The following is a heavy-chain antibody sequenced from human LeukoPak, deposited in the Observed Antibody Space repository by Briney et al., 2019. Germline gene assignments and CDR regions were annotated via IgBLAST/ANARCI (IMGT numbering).Heavy chain of an antibody. Sequence: GGPLSFPGQASGFTFTGIAWSWSAKAPGKGLEGSQPISGSGGSTYYADSVKGRFTISRDNSKNTLYLQMNSLRAEDTAVYYCAKGSDSGYYYYYMDVWGKGTTVTVSS. CDR2: ISGSGGST. J-gene: IGHJ6*03. CDR3: AKGSDSGYYYYYMDV. D-gene: IGHD2-21*02. V-gene: IGHV3-23*01. CDR1: GFTFTGIA.